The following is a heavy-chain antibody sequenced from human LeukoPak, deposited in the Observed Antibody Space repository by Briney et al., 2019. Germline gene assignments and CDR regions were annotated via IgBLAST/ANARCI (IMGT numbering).Heavy chain of an antibody. J-gene: IGHJ6*03. CDR1: GYTFTSYY. Sequence: GASVKVSCKASGYTFTSYYMHWGRQAPGQGREGMGWINPNSGGTNYAQKFQGRVTMTRDTSISTAYMELSRLRSDDTAVYYCARDRYYYDSSGYYYYYYMDVWGKGTTVTVSS. CDR2: INPNSGGT. V-gene: IGHV1-2*02. D-gene: IGHD3-22*01. CDR3: ARDRYYYDSSGYYYYYYMDV.